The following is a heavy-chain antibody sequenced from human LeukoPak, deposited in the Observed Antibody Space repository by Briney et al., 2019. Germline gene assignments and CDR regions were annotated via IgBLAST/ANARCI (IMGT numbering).Heavy chain of an antibody. J-gene: IGHJ5*02. CDR1: GFTFGSYA. D-gene: IGHD6-19*01. V-gene: IGHV3-30*04. Sequence: GGSLRLSCAASGFTFGSYAMHWVRQAPGKGLEWVAVISYDGSNKYYADSVKGRFTISRDNSKNTLYLQMNSLRAEDTAVYYCAREGYEYSSGWYLNWFDPWGQGTLVTVSS. CDR3: AREGYEYSSGWYLNWFDP. CDR2: ISYDGSNK.